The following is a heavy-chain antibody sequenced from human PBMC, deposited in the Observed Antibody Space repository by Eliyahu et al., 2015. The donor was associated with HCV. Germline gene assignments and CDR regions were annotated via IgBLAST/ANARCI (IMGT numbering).Heavy chain of an antibody. CDR3: ARPAYSGRAYGYFQH. Sequence: QLQLQESGPGLVKPSETLSLTCTVSGGSISSSSYYWGWIRQPPGKGLEWIGSIYLFGRAYYNPSLKSRVTISVDTSKNQFSLKLSSVTAADTAVYYCARPAYSGRAYGYFQHWGQGTLVTVSS. CDR2: IYLFGRA. J-gene: IGHJ1*01. V-gene: IGHV4-39*01. CDR1: GGSISSSSYY. D-gene: IGHD1-26*01.